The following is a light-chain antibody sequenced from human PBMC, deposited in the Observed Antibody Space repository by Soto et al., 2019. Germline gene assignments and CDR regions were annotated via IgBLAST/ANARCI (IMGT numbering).Light chain of an antibody. J-gene: IGKJ3*01. Sequence: DIQMTQSPYSLSAAVGDRVTIACRASHNINTYLNWYQQKPGKAPKLLMFDAASLQSGVPSRFSGSGSRTDFTLTITSLQPEDFATYYCQQTSNAPFTCGPGTKVDIK. CDR3: QQTSNAPFT. V-gene: IGKV1-39*01. CDR2: DAA. CDR1: HNINTY.